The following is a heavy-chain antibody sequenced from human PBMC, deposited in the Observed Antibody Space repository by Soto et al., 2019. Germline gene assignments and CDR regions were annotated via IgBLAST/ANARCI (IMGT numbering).Heavy chain of an antibody. D-gene: IGHD3-10*01. CDR3: AREGYYSGSESYPPPRYYGMDV. CDR2: ISDYNGNT. V-gene: IGHV1-18*01. CDR1: GYSFTTYG. Sequence: QVQLVQSGAEVKKPGASVKVSCKASGYSFTTYGISWVRQAPGQGLEWMGWISDYNGNTNYEKKFQGRVTMTTDTSTKTAYMELKSLISDDSAVYYCAREGYYSGSESYPPPRYYGMDVW. J-gene: IGHJ6*01.